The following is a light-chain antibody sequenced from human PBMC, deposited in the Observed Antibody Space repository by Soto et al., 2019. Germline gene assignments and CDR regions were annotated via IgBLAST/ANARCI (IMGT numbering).Light chain of an antibody. V-gene: IGLV1-44*01. CDR1: SSNIGSNT. Sequence: QSVLTQPPSASGTPGQRVIISCSGSSSNIGSNTVNWYQQIPGTAPKLLIYSYNQRPSGVPDRFSGSKSDTAASLAISGLQSEDEAEYYCAAWDDILNGVIFGGGTKLTVL. CDR2: SYN. CDR3: AAWDDILNGVI. J-gene: IGLJ2*01.